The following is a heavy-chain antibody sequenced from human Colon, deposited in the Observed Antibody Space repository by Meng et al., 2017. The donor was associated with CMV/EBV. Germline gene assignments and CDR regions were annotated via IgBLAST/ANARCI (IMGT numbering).Heavy chain of an antibody. J-gene: IGHJ4*02. D-gene: IGHD3-16*01. CDR3: GRNSRLLGGNDI. Sequence: GESLKISCAVSGFTLSDRWMHWVRQAAGKGLEWVALIYSGGPTAHADSVKGRFTISRDNSKNILYLQMDSLTKEDSGIYYCGRNSRLLGGNDIWGQGMLVTVSS. CDR1: GFTLSDRW. V-gene: IGHV3-66*02. CDR2: IYSGGPT.